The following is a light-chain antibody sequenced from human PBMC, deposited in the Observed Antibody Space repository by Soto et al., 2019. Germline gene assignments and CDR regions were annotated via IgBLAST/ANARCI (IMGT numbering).Light chain of an antibody. Sequence: QSVLPQPPSVSGAPGQRVTISCTWSSSNIGAGYDVHWYQQLPRTAPKLLIYGNSNRPSGVPDRFSGSKSGTSASLAITGLQAEDEADYYCQSYDSSLSGWVFGGGTKLTVL. CDR2: GNS. J-gene: IGLJ3*02. CDR3: QSYDSSLSGWV. CDR1: SSNIGAGYD. V-gene: IGLV1-40*01.